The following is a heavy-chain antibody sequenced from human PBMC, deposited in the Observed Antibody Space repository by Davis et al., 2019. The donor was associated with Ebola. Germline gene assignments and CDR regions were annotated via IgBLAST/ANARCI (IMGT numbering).Heavy chain of an antibody. Sequence: PAESLTLSCTASGFAFSNYNLNWVRQAPGKGLEWVSSITTIGWSTYYADSVKGRFIISRDNAKNSLFLQMHSLRGDDTAVYFCARETPISSRSDWWGQGTLVTVSS. V-gene: IGHV3-48*01. J-gene: IGHJ4*02. CDR2: ITTIGWST. D-gene: IGHD2-2*01. CDR3: ARETPISSRSDW. CDR1: GFAFSNYN.